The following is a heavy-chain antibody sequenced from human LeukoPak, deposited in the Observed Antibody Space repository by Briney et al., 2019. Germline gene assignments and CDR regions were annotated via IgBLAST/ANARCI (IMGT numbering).Heavy chain of an antibody. D-gene: IGHD6-19*01. Sequence: SSETLSCTGTGSGGAIRGSSYYWGWIRQPPGKGLEWMGSIYYSWSTYYNPSLKSRVTISVDTSKNQFSLKLSSVTAADTAVYYCAREGGGGWYEFVDYWGQGTLVTVSS. CDR3: AREGGGGWYEFVDY. J-gene: IGHJ4*02. CDR1: GGAIRGSSYY. CDR2: IYYSWST. V-gene: IGHV4-39*07.